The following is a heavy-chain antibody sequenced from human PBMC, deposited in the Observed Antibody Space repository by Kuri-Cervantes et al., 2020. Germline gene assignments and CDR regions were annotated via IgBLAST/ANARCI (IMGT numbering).Heavy chain of an antibody. J-gene: IGHJ4*02. CDR2: ISYSGGTT. CDR3: ATEGYDYGFLDY. D-gene: IGHD3-16*01. V-gene: IGHV3-23*01. Sequence: GGSLRLSCAASGFTFSSYAMSWVRQAPGKGLEWISSISYSGGTTHYADSVKGRFTISRDNPGNTLYLQMNSLRAEDTAVYYCATEGYDYGFLDYWGQGTLVTVSS. CDR1: GFTFSSYA.